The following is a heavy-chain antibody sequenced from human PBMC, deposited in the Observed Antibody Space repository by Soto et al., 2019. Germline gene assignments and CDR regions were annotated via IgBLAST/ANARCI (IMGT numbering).Heavy chain of an antibody. D-gene: IGHD3-3*02. V-gene: IGHV1-3*01. CDR2: INAGNGNT. Sequence: GASVKLSCKASGYTFTSYAMHWVRQAPGQRLEWMGWINAGNGNTKYSQKFQGRVTITRDTSASTAYMELSSLRSEDTAVYYCARLAEDYYYYYMDVWGKGTTVTVSS. CDR1: GYTFTSYA. CDR3: ARLAEDYYYYYMDV. J-gene: IGHJ6*03.